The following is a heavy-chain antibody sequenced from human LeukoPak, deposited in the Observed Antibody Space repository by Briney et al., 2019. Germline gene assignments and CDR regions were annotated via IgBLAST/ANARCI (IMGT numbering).Heavy chain of an antibody. CDR1: GFTFSSYG. Sequence: PGGSLRLSCAASGFTFSSYGMHWVRQAPGKGLERVAVISYDGSNKYYADSVKGRFTISRDNSKNTMYLQMNSLRAEDTAVYYCAKARAKDRATVSDFRKSYYYYGMDVWGQGTTVTVSS. CDR3: AKARAKDRATVSDFRKSYYYYGMDV. D-gene: IGHD4-11*01. J-gene: IGHJ6*02. V-gene: IGHV3-30*18. CDR2: ISYDGSNK.